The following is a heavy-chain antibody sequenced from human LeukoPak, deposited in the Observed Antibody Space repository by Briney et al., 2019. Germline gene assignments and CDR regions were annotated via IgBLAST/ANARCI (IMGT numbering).Heavy chain of an antibody. Sequence: EASVKVSCKASGGTFSSYAISWVRQAPGQGLEWMGGIIPIFGTANYAQKFQGRVTITADESTNTAYMELSSLRSEDTAVYYCASGWFGELWDYYYGMDVWGKGTTVTVSS. J-gene: IGHJ6*04. V-gene: IGHV1-69*13. CDR2: IIPIFGTA. D-gene: IGHD3-10*01. CDR3: ASGWFGELWDYYYGMDV. CDR1: GGTFSSYA.